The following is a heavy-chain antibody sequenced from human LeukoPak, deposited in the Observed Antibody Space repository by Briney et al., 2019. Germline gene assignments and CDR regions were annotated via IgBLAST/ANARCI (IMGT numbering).Heavy chain of an antibody. CDR3: AADTDYDAFDI. J-gene: IGHJ3*02. V-gene: IGHV3-53*01. CDR2: IYNGETT. CDR1: GFTFSSYA. D-gene: IGHD4-11*01. Sequence: GGSLRLSCAASGFTFSSYAMSWVRQAPGKGLEWVSVIYNGETTVYADSVRGRFTISRDNSENTLHLQMNSLRAEDTAVYYCAADTDYDAFDIWGQGTMVTVSS.